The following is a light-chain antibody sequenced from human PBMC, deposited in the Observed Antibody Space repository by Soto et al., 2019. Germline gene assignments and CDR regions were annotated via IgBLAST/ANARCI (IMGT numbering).Light chain of an antibody. Sequence: EIVLTQSPAPLSLSPGERATLSCRASQSVSSYLAWYQQKPGQAPRLLIYDASNRATGIPARFSGSGSGTDFTLTISSLEPEDFAVYYCQQRSNWPLTFGGGT. CDR1: QSVSSY. J-gene: IGKJ4*01. V-gene: IGKV3-11*01. CDR3: QQRSNWPLT. CDR2: DAS.